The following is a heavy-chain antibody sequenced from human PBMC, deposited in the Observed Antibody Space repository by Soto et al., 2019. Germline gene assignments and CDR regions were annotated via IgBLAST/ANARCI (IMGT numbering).Heavy chain of an antibody. Sequence: ASVKVSCKASGYTLSDFFMHWVRQAPGQGLEWMGWISPNNGGTNYAQKFQGRVTMTRDTSMSTTYMELSRLRADDTAMYYCARGSPSLPNDYRGKGTLGSGSS. J-gene: IGHJ4*02. CDR1: GYTLSDFF. CDR2: ISPNNGGT. CDR3: ARGSPSLPNDY. V-gene: IGHV1-2*02.